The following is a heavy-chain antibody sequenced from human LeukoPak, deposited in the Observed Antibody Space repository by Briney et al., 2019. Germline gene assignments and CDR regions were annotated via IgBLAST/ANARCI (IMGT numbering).Heavy chain of an antibody. Sequence: PGGSLRLSCAASGFTFSSYGMHWVRQAPGKGLEWVAFIRYDGSNKYYADSVKGRSTISRDNSKNTLYLQMNSLRAEDTAVYYCARAGYYYDSSGYDAFDIWGQGTMVTVSS. CDR1: GFTFSSYG. V-gene: IGHV3-30*02. D-gene: IGHD3-22*01. CDR3: ARAGYYYDSSGYDAFDI. J-gene: IGHJ3*02. CDR2: IRYDGSNK.